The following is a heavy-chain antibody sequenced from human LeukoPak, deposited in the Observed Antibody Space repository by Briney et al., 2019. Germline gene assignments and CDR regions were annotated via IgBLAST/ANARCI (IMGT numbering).Heavy chain of an antibody. CDR1: GGSFSGDY. J-gene: IGHJ4*02. CDR3: ARSYAHDY. CDR2: INHSGST. V-gene: IGHV4-34*01. Sequence: SETLSLTCAVYGGSFSGDYWSWIRQPPGKGLEWIGEINHSGSTNYNPSLKSRVTISVDTPKNQFSLKLSSVTAADTAVYYCARSYAHDYWGQGTLVTVSS. D-gene: IGHD2-2*01.